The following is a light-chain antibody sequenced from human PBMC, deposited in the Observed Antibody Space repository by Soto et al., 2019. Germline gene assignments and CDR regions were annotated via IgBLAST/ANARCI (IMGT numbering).Light chain of an antibody. Sequence: QSALTQPRSVSGSPGQSVTISCTGTSSDVGGYNYVSWYQQHPGKAPKLMIYDVSKRPSGVPDRFSGSKSGNTASLTISGLQAEDVADYYCCSYAGSYTHSIFGTGTKLTVL. V-gene: IGLV2-11*01. CDR2: DVS. CDR3: CSYAGSYTHSI. CDR1: SSDVGGYNY. J-gene: IGLJ1*01.